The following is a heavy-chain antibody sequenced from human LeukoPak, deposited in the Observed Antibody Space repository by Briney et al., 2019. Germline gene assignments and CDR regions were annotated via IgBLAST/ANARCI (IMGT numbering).Heavy chain of an antibody. CDR2: ISGNAGST. CDR1: GFTLSSYA. CDR3: AKDQDIVATTTLNY. Sequence: PGGSLRLSCAASGFTLSSYAMSWVRQAPGKGLEWVSLISGNAGSTYYADSVKGRFTISRDITKNTLYLQMNSLRAEDTAVYYCAKDQDIVATTTLNYWGQGTLVTVSS. J-gene: IGHJ4*02. D-gene: IGHD5-12*01. V-gene: IGHV3-23*01.